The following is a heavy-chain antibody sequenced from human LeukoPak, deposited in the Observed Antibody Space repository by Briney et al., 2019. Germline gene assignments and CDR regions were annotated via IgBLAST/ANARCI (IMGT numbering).Heavy chain of an antibody. J-gene: IGHJ4*02. CDR1: GFTFDDYA. Sequence: PGGSLRLSCAASGFTFDDYAMHWVRQAPGKGLEWVSGIGGSGGSTYYADSVKGRFTISRDNSKNTLYLEMNSLRAEDTAIYYCAKDRLSIAARVSDYWGQGTLVTVSS. CDR3: AKDRLSIAARVSDY. CDR2: IGGSGGST. D-gene: IGHD6-6*01. V-gene: IGHV3-23*01.